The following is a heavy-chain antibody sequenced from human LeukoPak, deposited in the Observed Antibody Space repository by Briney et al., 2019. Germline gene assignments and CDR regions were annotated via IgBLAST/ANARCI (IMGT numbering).Heavy chain of an antibody. V-gene: IGHV3-11*06. D-gene: IGHD3-9*01. CDR3: ARDSADILTGADAFDI. CDR2: ISSSSSYT. Sequence: GGSLRLSCAASGFTFSDYYMSWIRQAPGKGLGWVSYISSSSSYTNYADSVKGRFTISRDNAKDSLYLQMNSLRAEDTAVYYCARDSADILTGADAFDIWGQGTMVTVSS. CDR1: GFTFSDYY. J-gene: IGHJ3*02.